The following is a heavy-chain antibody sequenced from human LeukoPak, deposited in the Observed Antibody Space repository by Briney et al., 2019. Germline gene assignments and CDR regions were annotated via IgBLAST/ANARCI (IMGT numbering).Heavy chain of an antibody. D-gene: IGHD6-6*01. V-gene: IGHV1-2*02. CDR3: ARREYSSFGRFDP. CDR2: INPNSGGT. Sequence: GASVKVSCKASGDTFTGYYIHWVPQAPGQGLEWMGWINPNSGGTNYAQKFQGRVTMTRDTSISTAYMELSRLRSDDTAVYYCARREYSSFGRFDPWGQGTLVTVSS. CDR1: GDTFTGYY. J-gene: IGHJ5*02.